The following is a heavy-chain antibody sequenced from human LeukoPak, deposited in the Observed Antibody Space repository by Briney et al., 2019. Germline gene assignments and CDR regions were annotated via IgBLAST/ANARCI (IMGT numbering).Heavy chain of an antibody. Sequence: SETLSLTCTVSGGSISSYYWSWIRQPPGKGLEWIGYIYYSGSTTYNPSLKSRVTISADTSKNQFSLKLSSVTAADTAIYYCASLDSSGYYYFDYWGQGTLVTVSS. CDR3: ASLDSSGYYYFDY. J-gene: IGHJ4*02. CDR2: IYYSGST. D-gene: IGHD3-22*01. V-gene: IGHV4-59*08. CDR1: GGSISSYY.